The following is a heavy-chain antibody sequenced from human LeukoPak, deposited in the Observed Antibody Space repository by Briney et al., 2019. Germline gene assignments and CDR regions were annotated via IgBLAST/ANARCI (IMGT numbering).Heavy chain of an antibody. Sequence: SETLSLTCTVSSGSINSSSYYWRWIRQPPGKGRERIGSIYYSGSTYYNPSRKSRVTISVDTSKRQFSLKLSAVSDADTAVYFCATTHSSSWDPIDYWGQGTLVTVSS. J-gene: IGHJ4*02. CDR2: IYYSGST. V-gene: IGHV4-39*07. CDR3: ATTHSSSWDPIDY. CDR1: SGSINSSSYY. D-gene: IGHD6-13*01.